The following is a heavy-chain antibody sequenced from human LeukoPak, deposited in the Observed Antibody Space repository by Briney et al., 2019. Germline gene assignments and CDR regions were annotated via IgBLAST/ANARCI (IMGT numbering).Heavy chain of an antibody. Sequence: PSETLSLTCAVYGGSFSGYYWSWIRQPPGKGLEWIGEINHSGSTNYNPSLKSRVTISVDTSKNQFSLKLSSVTAADTAVYYCARHSSGYYPGAFDIWGQGTMVTVSS. D-gene: IGHD3-22*01. V-gene: IGHV4-34*01. CDR1: GGSFSGYY. J-gene: IGHJ3*02. CDR3: ARHSSGYYPGAFDI. CDR2: INHSGST.